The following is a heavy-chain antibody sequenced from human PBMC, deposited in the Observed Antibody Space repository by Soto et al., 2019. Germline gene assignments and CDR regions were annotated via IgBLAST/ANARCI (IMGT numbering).Heavy chain of an antibody. CDR1: GYTFTSYG. V-gene: IGHV1-18*04. Sequence: QVQLVQSGAEVKKPGASVKVSCKASGYTFTSYGISWVRQAPGQGLEWMGWISAYNGNTNYAQKLQGRVTMTTDTSTSTAYMELRSRRSAETAVYYCARESHYDFWSGYYGGYYYYGMDVWGQGTTVTVSS. CDR2: ISAYNGNT. CDR3: ARESHYDFWSGYYGGYYYYGMDV. J-gene: IGHJ6*02. D-gene: IGHD3-3*01.